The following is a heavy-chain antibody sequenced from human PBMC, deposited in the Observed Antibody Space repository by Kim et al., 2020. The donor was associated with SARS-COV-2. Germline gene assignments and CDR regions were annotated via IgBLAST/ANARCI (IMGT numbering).Heavy chain of an antibody. D-gene: IGHD3-22*01. V-gene: IGHV1-69*02. CDR3: ARKTYYYDNSGNNAFDI. J-gene: IGHJ3*02. Sequence: CQGRVTITADKSTSTAYMELSSLRSEDTAVYYCARKTYYYDNSGNNAFDIWGQGTMVTVSS.